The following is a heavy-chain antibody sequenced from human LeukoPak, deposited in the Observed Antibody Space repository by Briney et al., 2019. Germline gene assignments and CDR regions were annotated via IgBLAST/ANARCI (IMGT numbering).Heavy chain of an antibody. D-gene: IGHD6-13*01. CDR1: GFTFSTYT. V-gene: IGHV3-64*01. CDR2: ISSNGGST. CDR3: ARVGAAAARGYFDC. J-gene: IGHJ4*02. Sequence: PGGSLRPSCAASGFTFSTYTMHWVRQAPGKGLEYVSAISSNGGSTYYANSVRGRFTISRDNSKNTLYLQMGSLRAEDMAVYYCARVGAAAARGYFDCWGQGTLVTVSS.